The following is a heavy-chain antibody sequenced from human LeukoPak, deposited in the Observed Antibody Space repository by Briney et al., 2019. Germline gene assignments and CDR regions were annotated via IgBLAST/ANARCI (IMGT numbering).Heavy chain of an antibody. CDR2: IYYSGST. D-gene: IGHD3-3*01. V-gene: IGHV4-59*08. CDR1: GGSFSGYY. CDR3: AGSKRADFWSLSYGMDV. J-gene: IGHJ6*02. Sequence: SETLSLTCAVYGGSFSGYYWSWIRQPPGKGLEWIGYIYYSGSTNYNPSLKSRVTISVDTSKNQFSLKLSSVTAADTAVYYCAGSKRADFWSLSYGMDVWGQGTTVTVSS.